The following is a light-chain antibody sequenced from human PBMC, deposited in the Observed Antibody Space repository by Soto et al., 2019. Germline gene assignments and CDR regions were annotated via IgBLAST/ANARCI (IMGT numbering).Light chain of an antibody. V-gene: IGLV1-40*01. J-gene: IGLJ1*01. CDR3: QSYDSSLSGYV. Sequence: QTVVTQPPSVSGAPGQRVTISCTGSSSNIGAGYDVHWYQQLPGTAPKLLIYGNSNRPSGVPDRFSGSKSGTSASLAITGRQADDEADYYCQSYDSSLSGYVFGTGTKVTVL. CDR2: GNS. CDR1: SSNIGAGYD.